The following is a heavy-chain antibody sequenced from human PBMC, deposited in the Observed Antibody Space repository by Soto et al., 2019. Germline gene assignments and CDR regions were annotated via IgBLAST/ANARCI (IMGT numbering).Heavy chain of an antibody. D-gene: IGHD2-8*01. Sequence: SVKGSCKASGYTFTSYDIDWVRQATGQGLEWMGWINPIFGKANYAQKFQGRVTITADESTSTAYMELSSLRSEDTAVYYCARGGYCTNGVCYIGDYYYYGMDVWGQGTTVTVSS. J-gene: IGHJ6*02. V-gene: IGHV1-69*13. CDR3: ARGGYCTNGVCYIGDYYYYGMDV. CDR1: GYTFTSYD. CDR2: INPIFGKA.